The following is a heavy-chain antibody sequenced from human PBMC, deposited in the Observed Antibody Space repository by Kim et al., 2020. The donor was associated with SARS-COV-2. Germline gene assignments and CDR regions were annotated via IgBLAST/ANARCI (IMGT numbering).Heavy chain of an antibody. CDR3: VKGLIRGVMGT. Sequence: GGSLRLSCSASGFTFRNYGMHWVRQAPGKGLEYVSGIKGDGDSAYYADSVKGRFIISRDNSKNTLYLQMSRLKAEDTALYYCVKGLIRGVMGTWGQGTLV. V-gene: IGHV3-64D*09. J-gene: IGHJ5*02. CDR2: IKGDGDSA. D-gene: IGHD3-10*01. CDR1: GFTFRNYG.